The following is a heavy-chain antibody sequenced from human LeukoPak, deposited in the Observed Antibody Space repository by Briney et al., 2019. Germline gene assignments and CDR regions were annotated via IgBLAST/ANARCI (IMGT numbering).Heavy chain of an antibody. V-gene: IGHV4-4*07. CDR3: ARKRMAFDY. CDR2: IYTSGST. Sequence: SETLSLTCTVSGGSISSYYWSWIRQPAGKGREWIGRIYTSGSTNSNPPLKSRVTISVDTSKNQFSLTLSSVTAADTAVYYCARKRMAFDYGGQGTRVTVSS. CDR1: GGSISSYY. D-gene: IGHD5-24*01. J-gene: IGHJ4*02.